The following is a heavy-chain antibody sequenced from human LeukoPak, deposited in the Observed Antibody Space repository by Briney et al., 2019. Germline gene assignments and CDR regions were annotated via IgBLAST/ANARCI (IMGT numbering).Heavy chain of an antibody. CDR2: IYPYNSNT. V-gene: IGHV5-51*01. Sequence: GASLQISCQGSGSIFTSYWIAWVRQPPGKGLECMGIIYPYNSNTKYSPSFQGQVTISADRSISTTYLQWSSLKASDTAIYYCAILDSIVLAGSSNFDPWGQGTLVIVSS. J-gene: IGHJ5*02. D-gene: IGHD2-8*02. CDR1: GSIFTSYW. CDR3: AILDSIVLAGSSNFDP.